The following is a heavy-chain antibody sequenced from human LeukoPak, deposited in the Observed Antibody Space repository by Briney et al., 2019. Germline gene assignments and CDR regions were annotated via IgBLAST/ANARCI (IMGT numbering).Heavy chain of an antibody. V-gene: IGHV3-15*01. D-gene: IGHD3-10*01. CDR1: GFTVSSNY. J-gene: IGHJ4*02. CDR2: IKSKTDGGTT. CDR3: TTDGPISPYGSGSYFTTYDY. Sequence: PGGSLRLSCAASGFTVSSNYMSWVRQAPGKGLEWVGRIKSKTDGGTTDYAAPVKGRFTISRDDSKNTLYLQMNSLKTEDTAVYYCTTDGPISPYGSGSYFTTYDYWGQGTLVTVSS.